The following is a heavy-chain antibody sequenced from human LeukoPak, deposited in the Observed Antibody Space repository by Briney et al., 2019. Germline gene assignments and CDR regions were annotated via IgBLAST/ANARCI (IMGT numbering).Heavy chain of an antibody. D-gene: IGHD6-19*01. V-gene: IGHV4-59*08. CDR2: IYYSGST. CDR1: GGSISTYY. Sequence: PSETLSLTCTVSGGSISTYYWSWIRQPPGKGLEWIGYIYYSGSTNYNPSLKSRVTISLDTSKNQFSLKLSSVTAADTAVYYCARLGNSVAGIKGAFDIWGQGTMVTVSS. CDR3: ARLGNSVAGIKGAFDI. J-gene: IGHJ3*02.